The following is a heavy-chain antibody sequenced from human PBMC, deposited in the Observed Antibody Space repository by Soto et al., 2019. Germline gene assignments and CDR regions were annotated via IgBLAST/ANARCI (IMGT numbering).Heavy chain of an antibody. D-gene: IGHD3-3*01. V-gene: IGHV1-46*01. CDR1: GYTFTSYY. CDR3: ARDREYYDFWSGWSPDYYYSGMDV. Sequence: GASVKVSCKASGYTFTSYYMHWVRQAPGRGLEWMGIINPSGGSTSYAQKFQGRVTMTRDTSRSTVYMELSSLRSEDTAEYYCARDREYYDFWSGWSPDYYYSGMDVWGQGTTVPVS. CDR2: INPSGGST. J-gene: IGHJ6*02.